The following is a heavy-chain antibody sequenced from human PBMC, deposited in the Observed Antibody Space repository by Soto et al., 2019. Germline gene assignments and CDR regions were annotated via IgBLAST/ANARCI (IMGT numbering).Heavy chain of an antibody. CDR2: FDTAGGT. D-gene: IGHD2-15*01. Sequence: EEQLVEFGGGLVHPGGSQRLSCVASGFTFTNYDMHWVRQAPGKGLEWVSSFDTAGGTFYTASVKGRFTISRDNGDNSLYLQMNSLGAGDTAVYYCARGSLRVGVLDVWGEGTTVTVSS. CDR3: ARGSLRVGVLDV. J-gene: IGHJ6*04. CDR1: GFTFTNYD. V-gene: IGHV3-13*01.